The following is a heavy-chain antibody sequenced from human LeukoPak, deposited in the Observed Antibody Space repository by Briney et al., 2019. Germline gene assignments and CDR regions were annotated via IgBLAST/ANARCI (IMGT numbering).Heavy chain of an antibody. CDR3: AREGLDYRPDY. CDR2: IYHSGST. CDR1: GGSISSGGYS. Sequence: SETLSLTCAVSGGSISSGGYSWSWIRQPPGKGLEWIGYIYHSGSTYYNPSLKSRVTISVDRSKNQFSLKLSSVTAADTAVYYCAREGLDYRPDYWGQGTLVTVSS. D-gene: IGHD3/OR15-3a*01. J-gene: IGHJ4*02. V-gene: IGHV4-30-2*01.